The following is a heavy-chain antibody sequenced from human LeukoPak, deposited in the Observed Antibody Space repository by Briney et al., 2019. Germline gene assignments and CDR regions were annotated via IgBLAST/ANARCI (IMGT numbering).Heavy chain of an antibody. J-gene: IGHJ6*03. Sequence: PGGSLRLSCAASGFTFSSYAMSWVRQAPGKGLEWVSYISSSGSTIYYADSVKGRFTISRDNAKNSLYLQMNSLRAEDTAVYYCASERYYYMDVWGKGTTVTVSS. CDR3: ASERYYYMDV. V-gene: IGHV3-48*04. CDR1: GFTFSSYA. CDR2: ISSSGSTI.